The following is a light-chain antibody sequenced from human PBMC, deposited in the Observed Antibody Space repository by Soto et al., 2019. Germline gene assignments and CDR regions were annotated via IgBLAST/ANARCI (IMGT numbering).Light chain of an antibody. Sequence: QSVLTQPASVSGSPGQSITISCTGTSSDVGGYNYVSWYQQHPGKAPKLMIYDVSNRPSGVSNRFSGSKSGNTATLTISGLQAEYEADYYCNSYTSSSTLVVFGGGTKLTVL. CDR3: NSYTSSSTLVV. CDR1: SSDVGGYNY. CDR2: DVS. J-gene: IGLJ2*01. V-gene: IGLV2-14*01.